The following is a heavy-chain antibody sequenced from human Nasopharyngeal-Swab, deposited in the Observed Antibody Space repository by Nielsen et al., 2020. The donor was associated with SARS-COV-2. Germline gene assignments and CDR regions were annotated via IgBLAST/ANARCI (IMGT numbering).Heavy chain of an antibody. J-gene: IGHJ3*02. Sequence: ASVKVSCKESGYTFTSYFMHWVRQAPGQGLEWMGIINPSGGSTSYAQQFQGRVTMTRDTSTTTVYMELSSLRSEDPAVYYCARDSNVVVVAATAFDIWCQGTMVTVSS. CDR2: INPSGGST. V-gene: IGHV1-46*01. CDR3: ARDSNVVVVAATAFDI. CDR1: GYTFTSYF. D-gene: IGHD2-15*01.